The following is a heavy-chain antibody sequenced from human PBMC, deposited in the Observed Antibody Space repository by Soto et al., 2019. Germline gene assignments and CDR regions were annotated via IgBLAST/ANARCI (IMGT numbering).Heavy chain of an antibody. Sequence: ASVKVSCKTSGYTFAGHYIHWVRQAPEQGPEWMGEIGPGSGATRYAQRFQGRATMTRDMSITTVYMELNNLSPDDTAVYYCGRGRSGQIVVFYWGQGPPVTVAS. CDR2: IGPGSGAT. CDR1: GYTFAGHY. D-gene: IGHD1-26*01. V-gene: IGHV1-2*02. CDR3: GRGRSGQIVVFY. J-gene: IGHJ4*02.